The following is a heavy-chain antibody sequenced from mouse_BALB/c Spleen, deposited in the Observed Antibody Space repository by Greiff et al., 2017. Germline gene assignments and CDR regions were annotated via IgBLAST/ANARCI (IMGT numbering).Heavy chain of an antibody. Sequence: EVMLVESGGGLVQPGGSLRLSCATSGFTFTDYYMSWVRQPPGKALEWLGFIRNKANGYTTEYSASVKGRFTISRDNSQSILYLQMNTLRAEDSATYYCARDLPTEGFAYWGQGTLVTVSA. CDR1: GFTFTDYY. V-gene: IGHV7-3*02. CDR3: ARDLPTEGFAY. CDR2: IRNKANGYTT. J-gene: IGHJ3*01. D-gene: IGHD5-5*01.